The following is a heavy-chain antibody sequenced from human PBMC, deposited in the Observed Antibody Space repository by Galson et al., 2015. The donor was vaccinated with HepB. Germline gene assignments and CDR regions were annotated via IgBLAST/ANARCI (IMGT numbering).Heavy chain of an antibody. D-gene: IGHD5-18*01. CDR1: GFSLSTSGMR. CDR3: AIQLSSYYFDY. CDR2: IDWDDDK. Sequence: PALVKPTQTLTLTCTFSGFSLSTSGMRVSWIRQPPGKALEWLARIDWDDDKFYSTSLKTRLTISKDTSKNQVVLTMTNMDPVDTATYYCAIQLSSYYFDYWGQGTLVTVSS. J-gene: IGHJ4*02. V-gene: IGHV2-70*04.